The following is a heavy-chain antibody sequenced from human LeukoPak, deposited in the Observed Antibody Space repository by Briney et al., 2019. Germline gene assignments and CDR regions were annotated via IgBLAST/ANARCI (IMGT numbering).Heavy chain of an antibody. CDR2: ISGSGGST. Sequence: GGSLRLSCAASGFTFSTYGMTWVRQAPGKGLEWVSSISGSGGSTYYADSVKGRFTISRDNAKNTLLLQMNSLRAEDTAVYYCVRDGVGAPPFDYWGQGVLVTVSS. J-gene: IGHJ4*02. CDR3: VRDGVGAPPFDY. V-gene: IGHV3-23*01. D-gene: IGHD1-26*01. CDR1: GFTFSTYG.